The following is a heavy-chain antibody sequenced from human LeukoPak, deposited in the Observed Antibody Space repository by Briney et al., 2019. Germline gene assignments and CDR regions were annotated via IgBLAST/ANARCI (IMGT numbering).Heavy chain of an antibody. CDR2: ISWNSGSI. D-gene: IGHD5-24*01. CDR1: GFTFDDYA. Sequence: GGSLRLSCAASGFTFDDYAMHWVRQAPGKGLEWVSGISWNSGSIGYADSVKGRFTISRDNAKNSLYLQMNSLRAEDTALYYCAKATDGYNYGNWFDPWGQGTLVTVSS. J-gene: IGHJ5*02. CDR3: AKATDGYNYGNWFDP. V-gene: IGHV3-9*01.